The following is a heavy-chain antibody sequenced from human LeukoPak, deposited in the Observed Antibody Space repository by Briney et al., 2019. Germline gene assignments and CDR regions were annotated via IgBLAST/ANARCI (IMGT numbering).Heavy chain of an antibody. CDR2: TDTSGNYI. Sequence: GGPLRLSCEASGFTFSNYGMNWVRQAPGKGLEWVSFTDTSGNYIYYGDSVKGRFTISRDNARNLLFLQMNGLRAEDTAVYYCARGRSITLLRGVAMSDGFDIWGQGAMVAVSS. CDR1: GFTFSNYG. CDR3: ARGRSITLLRGVAMSDGFDI. V-gene: IGHV3-21*06. J-gene: IGHJ3*02. D-gene: IGHD3-10*01.